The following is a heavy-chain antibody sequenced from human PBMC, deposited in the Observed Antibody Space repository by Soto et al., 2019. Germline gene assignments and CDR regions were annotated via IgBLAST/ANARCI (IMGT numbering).Heavy chain of an antibody. D-gene: IGHD3-3*01. Sequence: SETLSLTCTVSGGSISSSSYYWGWIRQPPGKGLEWIGSIYYSGSTYYNPSLKSRVTISVDTSKNQFSLKLSSVTAADTAVYYCARSPYRYDFWSGYYTYNWFDPWDQGTLVTVSS. J-gene: IGHJ5*02. CDR2: IYYSGST. CDR3: ARSPYRYDFWSGYYTYNWFDP. V-gene: IGHV4-39*01. CDR1: GGSISSSSYY.